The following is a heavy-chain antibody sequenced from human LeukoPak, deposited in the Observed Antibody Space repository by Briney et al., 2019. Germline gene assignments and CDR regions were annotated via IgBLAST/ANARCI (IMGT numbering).Heavy chain of an antibody. Sequence: SETLSPTCSVSGGSISSSSSYWGWLRQPPWKGLDWIGSIYYGGSTYDNPSLKSRVTISVDTSKNQFSLKLSSVTAADTAVYYCASVGSSTGTFDYWGQGTLVTVSS. J-gene: IGHJ4*02. CDR3: ASVGSSTGTFDY. CDR1: GGSISSSSSY. D-gene: IGHD2-2*01. CDR2: IYYGGST. V-gene: IGHV4-39*01.